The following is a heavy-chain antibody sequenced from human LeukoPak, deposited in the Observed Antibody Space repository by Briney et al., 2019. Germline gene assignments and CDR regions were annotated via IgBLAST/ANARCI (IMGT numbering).Heavy chain of an antibody. CDR2: ISYDGSNK. Sequence: PGRSLRLSCAASGFTFSSYVMHWVRQAPGKGLGWVAVISYDGSNKYYADSVKGRFTISRDNSKNTLYLQMNSLRAEDTAVYYCARAMDPRGWFDPWGQGTLVTVSS. CDR1: GFTFSSYV. CDR3: ARAMDPRGWFDP. D-gene: IGHD3-10*01. V-gene: IGHV3-30-3*01. J-gene: IGHJ5*02.